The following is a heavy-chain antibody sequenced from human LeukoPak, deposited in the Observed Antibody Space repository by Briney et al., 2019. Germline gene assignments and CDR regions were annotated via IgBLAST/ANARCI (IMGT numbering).Heavy chain of an antibody. D-gene: IGHD3-22*01. J-gene: IGHJ4*02. CDR2: IIPIFGTA. Sequence: ASVKVSCKASGGTFSSYAISWVRQAPGQGLEWMGGIIPIFGTANYAQKFQGRVTITADKSTSTAYMELSSLRSEDTAVYYCARDLWYYYYDSTAYYLDYWGQGTLVTVSS. V-gene: IGHV1-69*06. CDR3: ARDLWYYYYDSTAYYLDY. CDR1: GGTFSSYA.